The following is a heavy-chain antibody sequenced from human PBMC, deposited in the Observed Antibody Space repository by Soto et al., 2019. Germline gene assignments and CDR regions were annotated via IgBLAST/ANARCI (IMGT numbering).Heavy chain of an antibody. D-gene: IGHD5-12*01. V-gene: IGHV3-30*18. J-gene: IGHJ6*02. CDR3: AKEISGYSGYDYDRTYYYYYGMDV. CDR1: GFTFSSYG. CDR2: ISYDGSNK. Sequence: GGSLRLSCAASGFTFSSYGMHWVRQAPGKGLEWVAVISYDGSNKYYADSVKGRFTISRDNSKNTRYLQMNSLRAEDTAVYYCAKEISGYSGYDYDRTYYYYYGMDVWGQGTTVTVSS.